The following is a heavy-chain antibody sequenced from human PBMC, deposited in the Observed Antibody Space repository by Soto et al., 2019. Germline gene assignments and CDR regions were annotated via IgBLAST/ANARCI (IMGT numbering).Heavy chain of an antibody. CDR1: WSSFSNFY. V-gene: IGHV4-4*07. Sequence: PSETLSLTCSVSWSSFSNFYWSWIRQSAGKGLEWIGRIYTSGATSYNPSLKSRVTMSVDTSQTQMSLSVRSVTAADTAVYFCARGGIQLSYAFDYWGPGILVTVSS. CDR2: IYTSGAT. D-gene: IGHD1-1*01. CDR3: ARGGIQLSYAFDY. J-gene: IGHJ4*02.